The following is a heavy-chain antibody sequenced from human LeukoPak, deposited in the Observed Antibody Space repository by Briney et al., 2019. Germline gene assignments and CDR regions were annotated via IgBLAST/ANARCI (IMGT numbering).Heavy chain of an antibody. CDR1: GYTFTGYY. CDR3: ARDGVYSRDFDAFDI. CDR2: ISPNSGGT. V-gene: IGHV1-2*02. D-gene: IGHD6-13*01. Sequence: ASVKVSCKASGYTFTGYYMHWVRQAPGQGLEWMGWISPNSGGTNYAQKFQGRVTMTRDTSISTAYLELSSLTSDDTAVYYCARDGVYSRDFDAFDIWGQGTMVTVSS. J-gene: IGHJ3*02.